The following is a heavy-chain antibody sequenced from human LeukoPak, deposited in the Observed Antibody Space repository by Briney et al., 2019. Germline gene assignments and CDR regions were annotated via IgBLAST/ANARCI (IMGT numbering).Heavy chain of an antibody. D-gene: IGHD6-6*01. CDR2: INSDGSST. J-gene: IGHJ4*02. V-gene: IGHV3-74*01. CDR3: ATLRLAARRDS. Sequence: GGSLRLSCAASGLTFSSYWMHWVRQAPGKGLVWVSRINSDGSSTSYADSVKGRFTISRDNAKNTLYLQMNSLRAEDTAVYYCATLRLAARRDSWGQGTLVTVSS. CDR1: GLTFSSYW.